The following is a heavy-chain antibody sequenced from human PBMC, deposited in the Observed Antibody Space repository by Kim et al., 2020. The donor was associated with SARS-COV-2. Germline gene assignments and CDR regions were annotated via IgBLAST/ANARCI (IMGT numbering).Heavy chain of an antibody. V-gene: IGHV1-69*13. CDR3: ATHSGSLKKGAFDI. D-gene: IGHD1-26*01. CDR2: IIPIFGTA. Sequence: SVKVSCKASGGTFSSYAISWVRQAPGQGLEWMGGIIPIFGTANYAQKFQGRVTITADESTSTAYMELSSLRSEDTAVYYCATHSGSLKKGAFDIWGQGTMVTVSS. J-gene: IGHJ3*02. CDR1: GGTFSSYA.